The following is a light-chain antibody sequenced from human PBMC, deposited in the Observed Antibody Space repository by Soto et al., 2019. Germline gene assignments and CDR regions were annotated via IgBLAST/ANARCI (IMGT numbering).Light chain of an antibody. CDR1: TSISSW. V-gene: IGKV1-5*03. CDR3: RQYKIYSPKTP. Sequence: DIQMPQYPSTLSASVGDIVTITCRARTSISSWVAWYQQKPGTSPQLLIYKASYLESGVPSRFSGSGSGTEFTLTISSRQPDDFATYYCRQYKIYSPKTPFGRGTNVEIK. J-gene: IGKJ1*01. CDR2: KAS.